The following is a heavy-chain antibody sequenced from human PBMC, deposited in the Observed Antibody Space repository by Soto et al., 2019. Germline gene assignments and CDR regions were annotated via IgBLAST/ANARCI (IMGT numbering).Heavy chain of an antibody. CDR1: GGSISGYY. CDR3: AGLVAYTPTGAFDI. D-gene: IGHD5-12*01. Sequence: PSETLALSCTVSGGSISGYYLSGIRQLAGKGLEWIGRIYTSGSTNYNPSLKSRVTMSVDTSKNQFSLKLTSVTAADTAVYYCAGLVAYTPTGAFDIWGQGTMVT. CDR2: IYTSGST. J-gene: IGHJ3*02. V-gene: IGHV4-4*07.